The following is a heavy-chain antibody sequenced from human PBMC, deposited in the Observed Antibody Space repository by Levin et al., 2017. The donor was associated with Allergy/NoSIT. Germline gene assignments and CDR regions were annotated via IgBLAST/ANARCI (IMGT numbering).Heavy chain of an antibody. CDR3: ARGSSGRTDYYGMDV. V-gene: IGHV4-59*01. D-gene: IGHD6-19*01. CDR1: GGSISSYY. J-gene: IGHJ6*02. CDR2: IYYSGST. Sequence: SETLSLTCTVSGGSISSYYWSWIRQPPGKGLEWIGYIYYSGSTNYNPSLKSRVTISVDTSKNQFSLKLSSVTAADTAVYYCARGSSGRTDYYGMDVWGQGTTVTVSS.